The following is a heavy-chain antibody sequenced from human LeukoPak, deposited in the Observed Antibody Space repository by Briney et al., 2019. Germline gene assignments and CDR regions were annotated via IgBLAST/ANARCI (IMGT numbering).Heavy chain of an antibody. CDR2: IYYSGST. Sequence: PSETLSLTCTVSGGSISSYYWSWIRQPPGKELEWIGYIYYSGSTNYNPSLKSRVTIAVDTSKNQFSLKLSSVTAADTAVYYCARMYYDFWSGYSPFDSWGQGTLVTVSS. CDR1: GGSISSYY. D-gene: IGHD3-3*01. V-gene: IGHV4-59*01. CDR3: ARMYYDFWSGYSPFDS. J-gene: IGHJ4*02.